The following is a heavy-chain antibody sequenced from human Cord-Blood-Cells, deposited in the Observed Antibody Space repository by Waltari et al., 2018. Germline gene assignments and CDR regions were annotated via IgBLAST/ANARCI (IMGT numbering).Heavy chain of an antibody. Sequence: QVQLQQWGAGLLKPSETMSLTCAVYGGSFSGYYWSWIRQPPGKGLEWIGEINHSGSTNYNPSLKSRVTISVDTSKNQFSLKLSSVTAADTAVYYCARAPPDIVVVVAAEFDYWGQGTLVTVSS. V-gene: IGHV4-34*01. CDR1: GGSFSGYY. CDR2: INHSGST. D-gene: IGHD2-15*01. J-gene: IGHJ4*02. CDR3: ARAPPDIVVVVAAEFDY.